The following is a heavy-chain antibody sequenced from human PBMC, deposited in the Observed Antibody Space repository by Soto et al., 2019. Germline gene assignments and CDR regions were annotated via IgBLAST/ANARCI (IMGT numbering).Heavy chain of an antibody. CDR3: ARDLAAAGEDLDY. Sequence: ASVKVSCKASGYTFSGYYMHCVRQAPGQGLEWMGWINPNSGGTNYEQKFQGRVTMTTDTSINTAYMELSRLTSDDTAVYYCARDLAAAGEDLDYWGQGTPVTVSS. D-gene: IGHD6-13*01. CDR1: GYTFSGYY. V-gene: IGHV1-2*02. CDR2: INPNSGGT. J-gene: IGHJ4*02.